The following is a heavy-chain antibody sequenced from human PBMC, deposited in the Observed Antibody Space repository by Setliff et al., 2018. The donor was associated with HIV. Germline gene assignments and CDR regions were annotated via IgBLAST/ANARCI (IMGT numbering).Heavy chain of an antibody. CDR1: GGSLNDYY. V-gene: IGHV4-34*01. J-gene: IGHJ3*02. D-gene: IGHD3-3*01. Sequence: NPSETLSLTCAVYGGSLNDYYWSWIRLPPGKGLEWIGEINHSGSTNYNPSLKSRVTISVDTSKNQFSLKLTSVTAADTAVYYCARSKTFYDFWGGYYTHGAFKIWGLGTMVTVSS. CDR3: ARSKTFYDFWGGYYTHGAFKI. CDR2: INHSGST.